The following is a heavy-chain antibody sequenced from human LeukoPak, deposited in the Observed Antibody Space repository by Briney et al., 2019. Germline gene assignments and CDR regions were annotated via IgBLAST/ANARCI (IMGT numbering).Heavy chain of an antibody. J-gene: IGHJ4*02. Sequence: PGGSLRLSCAASGFTFSTYAMDWVRQAPGKGLEWVAFISYDGSNEYYADSVKGRFTISRDNSDNTLYLQMNSLRAEDTAAYYCARDPYSSSWRFYFDYWGQGTLVTVSS. CDR2: ISYDGSNE. CDR3: ARDPYSSSWRFYFDY. CDR1: GFTFSTYA. V-gene: IGHV3-30-3*01. D-gene: IGHD6-13*01.